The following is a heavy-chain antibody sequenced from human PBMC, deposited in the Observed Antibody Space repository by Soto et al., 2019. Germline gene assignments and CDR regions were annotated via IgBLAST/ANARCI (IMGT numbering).Heavy chain of an antibody. V-gene: IGHV4-59*08. CDR3: ARHYRGGSSWYGGYYYMDV. CDR1: GGSISSYY. CDR2: IYYSGST. D-gene: IGHD6-13*01. Sequence: SETLPLTCTVSGGSISSYYWSWIRQPPGKGLEWIGYIYYSGSTNYNPSLKSRVTISVDTSKNQFSLKLSSVTAADTAVYYCARHYRGGSSWYGGYYYMDVWGKGTTVTVSS. J-gene: IGHJ6*03.